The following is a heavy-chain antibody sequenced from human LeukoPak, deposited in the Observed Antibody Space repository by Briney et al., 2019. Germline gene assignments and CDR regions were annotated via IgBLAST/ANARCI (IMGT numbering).Heavy chain of an antibody. CDR1: GYTFTSYT. CDR2: ISAYNGDT. Sequence: ASVKVSCEASGYTFTSYTISWVRRAPGQGLEWMGWISAYNGDTNYAQKFQGRVTMTTDTSTTTAYMELRSLTSDDTAVYFCARVRFSYISELNWFDPWGQGTLVTVSS. J-gene: IGHJ5*02. D-gene: IGHD1-26*01. CDR3: ARVRFSYISELNWFDP. V-gene: IGHV1-18*04.